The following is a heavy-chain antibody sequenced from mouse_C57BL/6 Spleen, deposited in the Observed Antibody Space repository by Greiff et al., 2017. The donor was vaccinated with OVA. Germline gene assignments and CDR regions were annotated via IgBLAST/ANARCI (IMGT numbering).Heavy chain of an antibody. CDR2: INPNNGGT. V-gene: IGHV1-26*01. D-gene: IGHD1-1*01. CDR3: ARHYGSSYPYAMDY. Sequence: VQLQQSGPELVKPGASVKISCKASGYTFTDYYMNWVKQSHGKSLEWIGDINPNNGGTSYTQKFTGKATLTVDKSSSTAYMELRSLTSEDSAVYYCARHYGSSYPYAMDYWGQGTSVTVAS. CDR1: GYTFTDYY. J-gene: IGHJ4*01.